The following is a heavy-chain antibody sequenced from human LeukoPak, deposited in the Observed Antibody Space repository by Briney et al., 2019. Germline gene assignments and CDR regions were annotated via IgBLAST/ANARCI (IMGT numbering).Heavy chain of an antibody. CDR2: FDPEDGET. J-gene: IGHJ4*02. V-gene: IGHV1-24*01. CDR1: GYTLTELS. D-gene: IGHD1-26*01. Sequence: ASVEVSCKVSGYTLTELSMHWVRQAPGKGLEWMGGFDPEDGETIYAQKFQGRVTMTEDTSTDTAYMELSSLRSEDTAVYYCATGRIGELSVFFDYWGQGTLVTVSS. CDR3: ATGRIGELSVFFDY.